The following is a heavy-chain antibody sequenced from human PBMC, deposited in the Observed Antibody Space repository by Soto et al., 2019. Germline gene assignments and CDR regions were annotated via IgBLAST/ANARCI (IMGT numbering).Heavy chain of an antibody. CDR2: ISGSGVTT. D-gene: IGHD2-2*01. J-gene: IGHJ4*02. CDR1: GFTFSSYA. Sequence: GGSLRLSCAASGFTFSSYAMSWVRQAPGKGLEWVSAISGSGVTTDSADSVKGRFTISRDHSKNTLYLHMNGLGAEDTAVYYCAKCSTNRCYRIDYWGQGTLVTVSS. V-gene: IGHV3-23*01. CDR3: AKCSTNRCYRIDY.